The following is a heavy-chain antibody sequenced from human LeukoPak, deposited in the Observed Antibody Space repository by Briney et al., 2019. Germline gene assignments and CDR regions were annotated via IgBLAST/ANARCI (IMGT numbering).Heavy chain of an antibody. Sequence: GGSPRLSCAASGFTFSNAWMSWVRQAPGKGLEWVSVIYSGGSTYYADSVKGRFTISRDNSKNTLYLQMNSLRAEDTAVYYCARGPYDSSGYRFDYWGQGTLVTVSS. J-gene: IGHJ4*02. D-gene: IGHD3-22*01. CDR2: IYSGGST. CDR1: GFTFSNAW. CDR3: ARGPYDSSGYRFDY. V-gene: IGHV3-66*01.